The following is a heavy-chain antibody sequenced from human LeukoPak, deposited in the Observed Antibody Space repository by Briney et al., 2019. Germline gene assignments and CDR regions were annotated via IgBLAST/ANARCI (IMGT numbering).Heavy chain of an antibody. Sequence: GGSLRLSCAASGFTFSGYGMHWVRHATGKSLEWVSGIGTGGDTHYADSVKGRFTISRENARNSLFLQMNSLRAGDTALYYCTRVKSDSSGWYHVLDWGQGTLVTVSS. J-gene: IGHJ4*02. CDR3: TRVKSDSSGWYHVLD. CDR2: IGTGGDT. D-gene: IGHD6-19*01. V-gene: IGHV3-13*01. CDR1: GFTFSGYG.